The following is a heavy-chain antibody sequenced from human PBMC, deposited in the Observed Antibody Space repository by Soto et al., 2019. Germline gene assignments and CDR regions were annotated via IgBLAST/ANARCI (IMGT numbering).Heavy chain of an antibody. Sequence: GGSLRLSCAASGFTFSSYEMNWVRQAPGKGLEWVSYISSSGSTIYYADSVKGRFTISRDNAKNSLYLQMNRLRAEDTAVYYCERPRDTPGYYYGMDVWGQGTTVTVSS. CDR1: GFTFSSYE. CDR2: ISSSGSTI. V-gene: IGHV3-48*03. CDR3: ERPRDTPGYYYGMDV. D-gene: IGHD5-18*01. J-gene: IGHJ6*02.